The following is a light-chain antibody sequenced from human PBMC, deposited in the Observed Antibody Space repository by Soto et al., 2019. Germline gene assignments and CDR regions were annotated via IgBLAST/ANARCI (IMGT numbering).Light chain of an antibody. J-gene: IGKJ1*01. CDR1: QTIDSG. Sequence: DIQMTQSPSTLSASVGDRVSITCRASQTIDSGLAWYQQKPGKAPVLLIHEASSLEGGVPSRFSGSGSGTDFTLSISSLQPDDFATYYCQQYKTYSWTFGQGTRLEI. CDR3: QQYKTYSWT. CDR2: EAS. V-gene: IGKV1-5*03.